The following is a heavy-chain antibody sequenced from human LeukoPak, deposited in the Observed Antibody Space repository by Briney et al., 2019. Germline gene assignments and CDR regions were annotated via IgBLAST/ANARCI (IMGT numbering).Heavy chain of an antibody. CDR2: IYYSGST. J-gene: IGHJ4*02. V-gene: IGHV4-59*08. CDR1: GGSISSYY. D-gene: IGHD3-22*01. CDR3: AGTYYYDSSFDY. Sequence: SETLSLTCTVSGGSISSYYWSWIRQPPVKGLEWIGYIYYSGSTNYNPSLKSRVTISVDTSKNQFSLKLSSVTAADTAVYYCAGTYYYDSSFDYWGQGTLVTVSS.